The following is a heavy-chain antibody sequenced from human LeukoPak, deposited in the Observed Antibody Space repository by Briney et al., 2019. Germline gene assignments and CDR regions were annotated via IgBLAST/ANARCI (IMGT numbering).Heavy chain of an antibody. CDR1: GGSISSYY. CDR2: IYYSGST. J-gene: IGHJ4*02. CDR3: ARGRTTVFGD. D-gene: IGHD3-3*01. Sequence: SETLSLTCTVSGGSISSYYWSWIRQPPGKGLEWIGYIYYSGSTNYNPSLKSRVTISVDTSRNQFSLKLTSVTAADTAVYYCARGRTTVFGDWGQGTLVTVSS. V-gene: IGHV4-59*01.